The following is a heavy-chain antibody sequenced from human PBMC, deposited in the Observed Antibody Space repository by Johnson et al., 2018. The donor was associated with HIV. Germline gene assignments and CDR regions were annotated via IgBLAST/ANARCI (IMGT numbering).Heavy chain of an antibody. Sequence: QVQLVESGGGLIQPGGSLRLSCAASGFTVSSIYMNWVRQAPGKGLEWVAVISYDGSNKYYADSVKGRFTISRDNAKNSLYLQMNSRRAEDTAVYYCAKDYYDSSGEAFDIWGQGTMVSVSS. V-gene: IGHV3-30*18. D-gene: IGHD3-22*01. CDR3: AKDYYDSSGEAFDI. J-gene: IGHJ3*02. CDR2: ISYDGSNK. CDR1: GFTVSSIY.